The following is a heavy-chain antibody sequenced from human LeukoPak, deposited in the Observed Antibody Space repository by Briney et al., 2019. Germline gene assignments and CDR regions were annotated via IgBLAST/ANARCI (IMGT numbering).Heavy chain of an antibody. CDR1: RGTFSNYA. D-gene: IGHD3-10*01. Sequence: GASVKVSCKASRGTFSNYAISWVRQAPGQGLEWMGWINPNSGGTNYAQKFQGRVTMTRDTSISTAYMELSRLRSDDTAVYYCARSRVWFGRRVANWFDPWGQGTLVTVSS. CDR2: INPNSGGT. CDR3: ARSRVWFGRRVANWFDP. V-gene: IGHV1-2*02. J-gene: IGHJ5*02.